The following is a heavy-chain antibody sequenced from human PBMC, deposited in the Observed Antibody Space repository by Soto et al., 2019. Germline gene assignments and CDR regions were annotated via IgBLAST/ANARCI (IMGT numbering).Heavy chain of an antibody. J-gene: IGHJ6*02. CDR1: GGTFGNSA. V-gene: IGHV1-69*12. Sequence: QVQLVQSGAEVKKPGSSVTFSCKASGGTFGNSAISWVRHAPGQGREWMGGIIPIFPTTDYAQKCQGRVTTTADETTSTAYMELTSLISEDTTVYYCARDNDRRQLGVNYYDAIDVWGQGTTVTISS. CDR2: IIPIFPTT. D-gene: IGHD1-1*01. CDR3: ARDNDRRQLGVNYYDAIDV.